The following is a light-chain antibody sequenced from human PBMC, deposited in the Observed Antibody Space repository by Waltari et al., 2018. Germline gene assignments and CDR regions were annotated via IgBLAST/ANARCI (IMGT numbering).Light chain of an antibody. Sequence: QSALTQTATVSGSPGQSITISCSGTSSDIGNYNLVSWYQQHPGKAPTPIIYDVNKRPSGVSNRFSGSKSGNTAFLTISGLQTADEADYYCCSYAGSAISVFGGGTKVTVL. CDR1: SSDIGNYNL. J-gene: IGLJ3*02. V-gene: IGLV2-23*02. CDR3: CSYAGSAISV. CDR2: DVN.